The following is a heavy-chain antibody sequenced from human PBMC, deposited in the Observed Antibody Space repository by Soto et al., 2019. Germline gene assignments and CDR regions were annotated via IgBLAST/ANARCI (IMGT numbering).Heavy chain of an antibody. J-gene: IGHJ5*02. V-gene: IGHV1-46*01. CDR3: ARDHSIAAAGAWWLDP. Sequence: ASVKVSCKASGCTFTSNYVHWVRRAPGQGLEWMGIFTPSGGSTNYAQKFQGRVTVTRDTSTSTVYMELSSLRSEDTAVYYCARDHSIAAAGAWWLDPWGQGTLATVSS. CDR1: GCTFTSNY. D-gene: IGHD6-13*01. CDR2: FTPSGGST.